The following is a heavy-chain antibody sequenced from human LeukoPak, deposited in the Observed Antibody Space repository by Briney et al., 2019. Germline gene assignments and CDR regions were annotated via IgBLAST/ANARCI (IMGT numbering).Heavy chain of an antibody. D-gene: IGHD5-24*01. J-gene: IGHJ4*02. V-gene: IGHV1-69*04. CDR1: GGTFSSYT. CDR3: ARDLEMAAYFDY. Sequence: GASVKVSCKAPGGTFSSYTISWVRQAPGQGLEWMGRIIPILDIANYAQKFQGRVTITADKSTSTAYMELSSLRSEDTAVYYCARDLEMAAYFDYWGQGTLVTVSS. CDR2: IIPILDIA.